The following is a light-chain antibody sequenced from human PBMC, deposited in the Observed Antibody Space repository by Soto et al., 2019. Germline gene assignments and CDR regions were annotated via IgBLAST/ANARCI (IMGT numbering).Light chain of an antibody. V-gene: IGKV3-20*01. CDR3: QQYGNSPSWT. CDR1: QSVSSSY. CDR2: GAS. Sequence: EIVLTQSPGTLSLSPGERATLSCRASQSVSSSYLAWYQQKPGQAPRLLIYGASSRATGIPDRFSGSGSGTDFTLTISRLEPEDFAVYYCQQYGNSPSWTFGQGTKVEL. J-gene: IGKJ1*01.